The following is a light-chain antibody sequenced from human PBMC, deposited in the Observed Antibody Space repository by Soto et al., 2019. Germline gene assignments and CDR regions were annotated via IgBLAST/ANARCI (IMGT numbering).Light chain of an antibody. J-gene: IGKJ1*01. Sequence: EIILTKSPDSLSLSPGERATLSCRASQTVSSNYLAWCQQRPGQAPRLLIYGASTRAAGIPDRFSGSGSGTDFTLTITRLEPEDFAVYYCQQYGSSGTFGQGTKVDIK. CDR2: GAS. V-gene: IGKV3-20*01. CDR3: QQYGSSGT. CDR1: QTVSSNY.